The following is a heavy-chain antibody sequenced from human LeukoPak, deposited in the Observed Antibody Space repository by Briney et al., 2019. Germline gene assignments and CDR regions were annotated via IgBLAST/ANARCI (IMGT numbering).Heavy chain of an antibody. CDR3: ARTVAGGGYWYFDL. V-gene: IGHV1-18*01. CDR2: IRVYNDKS. Sequence: ASVKVSCKASGYTFTNYGLTWVRQAPGQGLEWMGWIRVYNDKSNYAQKFQGRVTMTADTSTRTAYLELRSLRSDDTAAYYCARTVAGGGYWYFDLWGRGTLATVSS. CDR1: GYTFTNYG. J-gene: IGHJ2*01. D-gene: IGHD6-19*01.